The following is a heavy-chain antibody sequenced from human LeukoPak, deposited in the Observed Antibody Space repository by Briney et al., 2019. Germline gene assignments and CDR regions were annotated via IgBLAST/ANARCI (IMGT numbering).Heavy chain of an antibody. J-gene: IGHJ6*02. D-gene: IGHD1-1*01. CDR2: IIPILNIP. Sequence: SVKVSCEASGGTFDNSVINWVRQAPGQGLEWMGRIIPILNIPNYAQKLQGRVTIAADKSTSTAYMELSSLRSDDTAVYYCAREKMEVGYYGLDVWGQGTTVTVSS. CDR3: AREKMEVGYYGLDV. V-gene: IGHV1-69*04. CDR1: GGTFDNSV.